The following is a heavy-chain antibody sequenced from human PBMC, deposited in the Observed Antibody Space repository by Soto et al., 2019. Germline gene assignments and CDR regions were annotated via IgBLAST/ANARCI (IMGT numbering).Heavy chain of an antibody. CDR1: GDSISTSSSYY. J-gene: IGHJ6*03. V-gene: IGHV4-39*01. CDR2: MYYSGST. Sequence: PSDTLSLTCTVSGDSISTSSSYYWGWIRQPPGKGLEWIANMYYSGSTYYNPSLKSRVTISLETSKNQFSLKLSSVTAADTAVYYCARIKIVGILTYYMDVWGKGTTVT. D-gene: IGHD3-3*01. CDR3: ARIKIVGILTYYMDV.